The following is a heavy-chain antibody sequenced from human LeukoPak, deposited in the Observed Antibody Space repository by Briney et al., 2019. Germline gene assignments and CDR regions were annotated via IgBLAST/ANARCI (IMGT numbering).Heavy chain of an antibody. J-gene: IGHJ5*02. CDR1: GGSFSGYY. Sequence: PSETLSLTCAVYGGSFSGYYWSWIRQPPGKGLEWIGETNHSGSTNYNPSLKSRVTISVDTSKNQFSLKLSSVTAADTAVYYCARTAGIVGATADWFDPWGQGTLVTVSS. CDR3: ARTAGIVGATADWFDP. V-gene: IGHV4-34*01. D-gene: IGHD1-26*01. CDR2: TNHSGST.